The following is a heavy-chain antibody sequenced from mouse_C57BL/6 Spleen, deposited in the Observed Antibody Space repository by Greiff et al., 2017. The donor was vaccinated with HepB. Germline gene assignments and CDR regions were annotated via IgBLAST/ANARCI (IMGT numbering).Heavy chain of an antibody. CDR2: IWSGGST. CDR3: ARNRGNWEGDYFDY. Sequence: VQLQESGPGLVQPSQSLSITCTVSGFSFTSYGVHWVRQSPGKGLEWLGVIWSGGSTDYNAAFISRLSISKDNSKSQVFFKMNSLRADDTAIYYCARNRGNWEGDYFDYWGQGTTLTVSS. D-gene: IGHD4-1*01. J-gene: IGHJ2*01. CDR1: GFSFTSYG. V-gene: IGHV2-2*01.